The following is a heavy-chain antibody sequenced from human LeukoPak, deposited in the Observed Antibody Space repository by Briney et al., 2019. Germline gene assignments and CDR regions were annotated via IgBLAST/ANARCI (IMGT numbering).Heavy chain of an antibody. Sequence: ASVKVSCKVSGYTLTELSMHWVRQAPGKGLEWMGGFDPEDGETIYAQKFQGRVTMTEDTSTDTAYMELSSLRSEDTAVYYCATSMVGLWFGNYAAFDIWGQGTMVTVSS. V-gene: IGHV1-24*01. CDR1: GYTLTELS. D-gene: IGHD3-10*01. CDR2: FDPEDGET. CDR3: ATSMVGLWFGNYAAFDI. J-gene: IGHJ3*02.